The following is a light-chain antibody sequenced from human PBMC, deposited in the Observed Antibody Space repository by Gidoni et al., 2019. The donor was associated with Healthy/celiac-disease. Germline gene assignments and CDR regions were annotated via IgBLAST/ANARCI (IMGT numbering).Light chain of an antibody. CDR3: QQYGSSPPLT. J-gene: IGKJ4*01. V-gene: IGKV3-20*01. CDR2: GAS. CDR1: QSVSSSY. Sequence: EIVLTQSPGTLSLSPGERATLSCRASQSVSSSYLAWYQQKPGQAPRLLIYGASSGSGTDFTLTISRLEPEDFAVYYCQQYGSSPPLTFGGXTKVEIK.